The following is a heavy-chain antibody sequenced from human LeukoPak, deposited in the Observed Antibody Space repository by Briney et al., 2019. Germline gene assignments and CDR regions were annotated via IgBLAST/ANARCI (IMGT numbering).Heavy chain of an antibody. Sequence: GRSLRLSCAASGFSFSSYAMTWVRQAPGKGLQWVSSITTTSDYIYYSDSVKGRFTISRDNAKNSLYLQMNSLRAEDTAVYYCAKVADYGDYAPLGHWGQGTLVTVSS. V-gene: IGHV3-21*01. J-gene: IGHJ4*01. CDR2: ITTTSDYI. D-gene: IGHD4-17*01. CDR3: AKVADYGDYAPLGH. CDR1: GFSFSSYA.